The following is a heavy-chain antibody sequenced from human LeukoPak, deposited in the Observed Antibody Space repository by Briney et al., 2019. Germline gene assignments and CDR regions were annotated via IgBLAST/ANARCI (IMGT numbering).Heavy chain of an antibody. CDR3: AKKKGKDRSDWYGEYNWFDP. D-gene: IGHD6-19*01. V-gene: IGHV3-23*01. CDR1: GFTFSSYA. J-gene: IGHJ5*02. Sequence: GESLRLSCAASGFTFSSYAMSWVRQAPGKGLELVSAISGSGGSTYYADSVKGRFTISRDNSKNTLYLQMNSLRAEDTAVYYCAKKKGKDRSDWYGEYNWFDPWGQGTLVIVSS. CDR2: ISGSGGST.